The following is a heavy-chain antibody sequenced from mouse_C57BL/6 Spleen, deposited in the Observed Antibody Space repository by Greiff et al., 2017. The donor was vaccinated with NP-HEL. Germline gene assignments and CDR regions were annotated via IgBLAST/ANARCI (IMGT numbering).Heavy chain of an antibody. D-gene: IGHD2-5*01. CDR3: ARDSNPFAY. Sequence: EVQLQQSGPELVKPGASVKISCKASGYTFTDYYMNWVKQSHGKSLEWIGDINPNNGGTSYNQKFKGKATLTVDKSSSTAYMQLSSLTSEDSAVYYCARDSNPFAYWGQGTLVTVSA. CDR2: INPNNGGT. V-gene: IGHV1-26*01. J-gene: IGHJ3*01. CDR1: GYTFTDYY.